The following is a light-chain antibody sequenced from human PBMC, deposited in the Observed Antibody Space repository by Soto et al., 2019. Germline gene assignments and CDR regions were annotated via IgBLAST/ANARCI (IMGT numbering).Light chain of an antibody. Sequence: DIVLTQSPSTLSLSPGDRATLSCRASQRVSTFLAWYQQRPGQAPRLLISEASNRATGIPARFSGSGSGTDFTLTISSLEPEDFAVYYCQQSHNWHRTFGQGTKVDIK. CDR3: QQSHNWHRT. J-gene: IGKJ1*01. V-gene: IGKV3-11*01. CDR1: QRVSTF. CDR2: EAS.